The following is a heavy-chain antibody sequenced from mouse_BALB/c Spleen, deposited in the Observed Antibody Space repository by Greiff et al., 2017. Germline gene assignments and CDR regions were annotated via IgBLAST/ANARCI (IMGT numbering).Heavy chain of an antibody. J-gene: IGHJ2*01. D-gene: IGHD1-1*01. Sequence: EVMLVESGGGLVKPGGSLKLSCAASGFTFSSYAMSWVRQTPEKRLEWVASISSGGSTYYPDSVKGRFTISRDNARNILYLQMSSLRSEDTAMYYCANYGSSYFDYWGQGTTLTVSS. CDR1: GFTFSSYA. CDR3: ANYGSSYFDY. CDR2: ISSGGST. V-gene: IGHV5-6-5*01.